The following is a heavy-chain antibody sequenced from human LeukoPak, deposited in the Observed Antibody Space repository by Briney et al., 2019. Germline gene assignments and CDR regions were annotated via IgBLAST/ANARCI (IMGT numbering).Heavy chain of an antibody. CDR3: ARRVAAAGTAYYYYFMDV. J-gene: IGHJ6*03. V-gene: IGHV4-4*09. CDR2: IYTSGST. CDR1: GGSISSYY. Sequence: SETLSLTCSVSGGSISSYYWSWIRQPPGKGLEWIGYIYTSGSTNYNPSLRSRVTISEDTFKNQVSLNLSSVIAADTAVYYCARRVAAAGTAYYYYFMDVWGKGTTVTVSS. D-gene: IGHD6-13*01.